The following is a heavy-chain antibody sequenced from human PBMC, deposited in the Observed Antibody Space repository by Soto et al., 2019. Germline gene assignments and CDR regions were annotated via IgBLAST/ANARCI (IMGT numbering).Heavy chain of an antibody. CDR1: GYTFTSYA. J-gene: IGHJ4*02. D-gene: IGHD6-19*01. V-gene: IGHV1-3*01. Sequence: ASVKVSCKASGYTFTSYAMHWVRQAPGQRLEWMGWINAGNGNTKYSQKFQGRVTITRDTSASTAYVELSSLRSEDTAVYYCARATGSGIAVAVSVNSWGQGILVTVS. CDR3: ARATGSGIAVAVSVNS. CDR2: INAGNGNT.